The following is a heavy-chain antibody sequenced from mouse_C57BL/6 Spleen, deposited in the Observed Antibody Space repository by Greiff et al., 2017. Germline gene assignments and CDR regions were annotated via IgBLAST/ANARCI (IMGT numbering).Heavy chain of an antibody. CDR2: IDPSDSYT. CDR1: GYTFTSYW. CDR3: ARSVGYYGSSHYYFDY. J-gene: IGHJ2*01. D-gene: IGHD1-1*01. V-gene: IGHV1-59*01. Sequence: QVQLQQPGAELVRPGTSVKLSCKASGYTFTSYWMHWVKQRPGQGLEWIGVIDPSDSYTNYNQKFKGKATLTVDTSSSTAYMQLSSLTSEDSAVYYCARSVGYYGSSHYYFDYWGQGTTLTVSS.